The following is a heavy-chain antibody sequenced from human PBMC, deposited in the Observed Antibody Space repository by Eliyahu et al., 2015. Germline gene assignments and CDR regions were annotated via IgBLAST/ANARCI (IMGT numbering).Heavy chain of an antibody. D-gene: IGHD6-13*01. CDR1: GXTFSSYA. CDR2: IIPIFGTA. V-gene: IGHV1-69*05. J-gene: IGHJ6*02. CDR3: ARDPGTAAAGTYYYGMDV. Sequence: QVQLVQSGAXVKKPGSSVKVSCKASGXTFSSYAXSWVRQAPGQGLEWMGGIIPIFGTANYAQKFQGRVTITTDESTSTAYMELSSLRSEDTAVYYCARDPGTAAAGTYYYGMDVWGQGTTVTVSS.